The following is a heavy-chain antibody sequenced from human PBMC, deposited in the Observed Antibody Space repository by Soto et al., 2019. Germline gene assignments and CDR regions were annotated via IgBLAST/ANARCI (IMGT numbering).Heavy chain of an antibody. CDR1: GGTFGSHG. CDR2: FIAMLGTP. D-gene: IGHD2-2*01. J-gene: IGHJ4*02. V-gene: IGHV1-69*01. Sequence: QVQLVQSGAEVKKPGSSVKVSCKASGGTFGSHGVAWLRQAPGQGLEWMGGFIAMLGTPTYAKKVQGRATITSDDSLKTSYFVLMSLRSEDTAVYFCARGAMSTSYCCGQGTVVTVAS. CDR3: ARGAMSTSYC.